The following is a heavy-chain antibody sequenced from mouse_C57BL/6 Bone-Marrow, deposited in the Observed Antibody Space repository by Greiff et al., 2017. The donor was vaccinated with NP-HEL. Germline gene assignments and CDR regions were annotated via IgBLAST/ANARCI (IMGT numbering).Heavy chain of an antibody. CDR1: GFTFSNYW. Sequence: EVKVEESGGGLVQPGGSMKLSCVASGFTFSNYWMNWVRQSPEKGLEWVAQISLNSDNYATHYAESVKGRFTISRDDSKSSVYLQMNNLSAKDTGIYYCTGDYSNYYAMDYWGQGTSVTVSS. J-gene: IGHJ4*01. CDR2: ISLNSDNYAT. CDR3: TGDYSNYYAMDY. V-gene: IGHV6-3*01. D-gene: IGHD2-5*01.